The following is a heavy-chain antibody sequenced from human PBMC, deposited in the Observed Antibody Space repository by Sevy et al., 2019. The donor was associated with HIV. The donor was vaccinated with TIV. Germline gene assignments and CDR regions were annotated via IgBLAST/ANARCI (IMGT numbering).Heavy chain of an antibody. V-gene: IGHV3-7*01. CDR1: GFTFSSYW. D-gene: IGHD2-2*01. Sequence: GGSLRLSCAASGFTFSSYWLNWVRQAPGKGLEWVANIKQDGSERYYVDSVKGRFTISRDNAKNSLYLQMNNLRAEDTAVYYCARGSFCSSASCYSGGYHYWGQGTLVTVSS. CDR3: ARGSFCSSASCYSGGYHY. J-gene: IGHJ4*02. CDR2: IKQDGSER.